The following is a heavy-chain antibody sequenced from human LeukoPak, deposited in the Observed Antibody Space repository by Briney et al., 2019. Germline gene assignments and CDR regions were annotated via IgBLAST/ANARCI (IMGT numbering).Heavy chain of an antibody. Sequence: SETLSLTYAVSGGSISSGGYSWSWIRQPPGKGLEWIGYIYHSGSTYYIPSLKSRVTISVDRSKNQFSLKLSSVTAADTAVYYCARAKTDYYDSSGYYFDYWGQGTLVTVSS. CDR3: ARAKTDYYDSSGYYFDY. CDR1: GGSISSGGYS. V-gene: IGHV4-30-2*01. CDR2: IYHSGST. J-gene: IGHJ4*02. D-gene: IGHD3-22*01.